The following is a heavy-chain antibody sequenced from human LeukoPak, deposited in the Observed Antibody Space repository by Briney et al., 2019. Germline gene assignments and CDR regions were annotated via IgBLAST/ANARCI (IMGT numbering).Heavy chain of an antibody. CDR3: ARDDLYSSSSRYYFDY. D-gene: IGHD6-6*01. CDR2: ISSSSSYI. CDR1: GFTFSSYS. J-gene: IGHJ4*02. V-gene: IGHV3-21*01. Sequence: GGSLGLSCAASGFTFSSYSMNWVRQAPGKGLEWVSSISSSSSYIYYADSVKGRFTISRDNAKNPLYLQMNSLRAEDTAVYYCARDDLYSSSSRYYFDYWGQGTLVTVSS.